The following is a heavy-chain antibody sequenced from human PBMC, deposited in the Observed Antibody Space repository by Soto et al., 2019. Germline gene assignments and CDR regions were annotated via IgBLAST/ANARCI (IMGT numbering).Heavy chain of an antibody. CDR3: AKAGTGEDPNFDY. CDR2: VSGSGGST. D-gene: IGHD7-27*01. J-gene: IGHJ4*02. CDR1: GFTFSSYA. V-gene: IGHV3-23*01. Sequence: EVQLLESGGGLVQPGGSLRLSCAASGFTFSSYAMSWVRQAPGKGLEWVSAVSGSGGSTYYADSVRGRFTISRDNSKNTLYLQMNSLRAEDTAVYYCAKAGTGEDPNFDYWGQGTLVTVSS.